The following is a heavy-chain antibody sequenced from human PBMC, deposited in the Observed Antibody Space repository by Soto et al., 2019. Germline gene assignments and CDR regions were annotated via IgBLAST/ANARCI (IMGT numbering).Heavy chain of an antibody. D-gene: IGHD2-15*01. CDR2: INSDGSST. CDR3: VRTSLVVAAATREDY. J-gene: IGHJ4*02. Sequence: EVQLVESGGGLVLPGGSLRLSCAASGFTFSSYWMHWVCQAPGKGLVWVSRINSDGSSTSYPESVKGRFTISRDNAKNTLYSQMNSLRAEDTAVYYCVRTSLVVAAATREDYWGQGTLVTVSA. V-gene: IGHV3-74*01. CDR1: GFTFSSYW.